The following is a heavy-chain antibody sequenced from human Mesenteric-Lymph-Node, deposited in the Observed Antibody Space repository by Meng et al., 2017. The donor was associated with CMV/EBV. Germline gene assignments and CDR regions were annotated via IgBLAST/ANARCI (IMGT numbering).Heavy chain of an antibody. Sequence: VQQRQWEAGVLKPSEALSRMCATWGGSFCCYTWSWVCQRPGNGLGWMWRVEHSGSTSYNHSLKRLVTRAIVTSEKQFSQELSSVTAANTAVYYVARRQRWLDSEGGFNYWGQGTLVTVSS. CDR1: GGSFCCYT. D-gene: IGHD4-23*01. V-gene: IGHV4-34*01. J-gene: IGHJ4*02. CDR2: VEHSGST. CDR3: ARRQRWLDSEGGFNY.